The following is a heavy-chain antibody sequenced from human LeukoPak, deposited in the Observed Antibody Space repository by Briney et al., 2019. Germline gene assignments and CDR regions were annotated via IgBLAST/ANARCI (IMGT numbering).Heavy chain of an antibody. V-gene: IGHV4-34*01. D-gene: IGHD2-2*01. CDR1: GGSFSGYY. Sequence: PSETLSLTCAVYGGSFSGYYWSWIRQPPGKGLEWIGEINHSGSTNYNPSLKSRVTISVDTSKNQFSLKLSSVTAADTAVYYCARRPLGYCSSTSCLNAFDIWGQGTMVTVSS. CDR3: ARRPLGYCSSTSCLNAFDI. CDR2: INHSGST. J-gene: IGHJ3*02.